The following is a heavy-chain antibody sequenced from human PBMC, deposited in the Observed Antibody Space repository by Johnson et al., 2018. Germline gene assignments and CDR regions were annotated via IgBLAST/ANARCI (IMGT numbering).Heavy chain of an antibody. J-gene: IGHJ1*01. Sequence: QVQLVESGGGVVQPGKSLRLSCAASGFTFSNFGMPWVRQVPGKGLEWVATIWSDGSNKYYADSVRGQFTISRDNSKNTLYLQMNSLRAEEPAVSYWARDHAKRALRHAAEYFQHWGQGTLVIVSS. V-gene: IGHV3-33*01. CDR3: ARDHAKRALRHAAEYFQH. CDR1: GFTFSNFG. CDR2: IWSDGSNK.